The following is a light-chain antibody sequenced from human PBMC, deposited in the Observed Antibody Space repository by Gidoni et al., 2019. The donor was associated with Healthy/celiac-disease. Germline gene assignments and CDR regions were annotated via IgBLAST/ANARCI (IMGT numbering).Light chain of an antibody. V-gene: IGKV4-1*01. J-gene: IGKJ1*01. Sequence: IMMTPSPASLAVSLGQRATINCKSSQSVLYSSNNKNYLAWYQQKPGQPPKLLIYGASTRESGVPDRFSGSGSGTDFTLTSSSLQAEDVAVYYCQQYYSTPWTFGQXTKVEIK. CDR3: QQYYSTPWT. CDR2: GAS. CDR1: QSVLYSSNNKNY.